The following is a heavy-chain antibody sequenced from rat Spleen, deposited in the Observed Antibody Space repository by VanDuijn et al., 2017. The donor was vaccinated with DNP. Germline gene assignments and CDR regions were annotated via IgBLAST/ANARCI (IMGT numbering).Heavy chain of an antibody. Sequence: EVQLVESGGGLVQPGRSLKLSCAASGFTFSDYYMAWVRQAPTKGLEWVAYISYDGGSTYYGDSVKGRFTISRDNAKSTLYLQMDSLRSEDTATYYCATEVYGYPFDYWGQGVMVTVSS. J-gene: IGHJ2*01. CDR3: ATEVYGYPFDY. D-gene: IGHD1-7*01. V-gene: IGHV5-20*01. CDR1: GFTFSDYY. CDR2: ISYDGGST.